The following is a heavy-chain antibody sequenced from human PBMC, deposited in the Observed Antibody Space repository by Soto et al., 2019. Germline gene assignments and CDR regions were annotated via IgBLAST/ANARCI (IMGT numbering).Heavy chain of an antibody. D-gene: IGHD6-6*01. J-gene: IGHJ3*02. Sequence: QVRLVQSGTEVKKPGASVKVSCKASGYTFTNYDVTWVRQAPGQGLEWMGWISTSTGNTNYAQKLQGRVTMTTDTSASTAYMELRSRRSDDTAVYYCARGEGMAARHDGYDIWGQGTMVTVSS. CDR1: GYTFTNYD. CDR2: ISTSTGNT. V-gene: IGHV1-18*04. CDR3: ARGEGMAARHDGYDI.